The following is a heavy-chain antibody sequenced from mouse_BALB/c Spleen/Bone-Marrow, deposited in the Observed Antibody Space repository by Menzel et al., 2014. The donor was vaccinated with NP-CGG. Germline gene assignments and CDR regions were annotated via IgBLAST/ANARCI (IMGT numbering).Heavy chain of an antibody. Sequence: VHLVESGAELVKPGASVKLSCKASGYTFTSYWIHWVKQRPGQGLEWIGEINPSNGRTNYNEKFKSKATLTVDKSSSTAYMQLSSLTSEDSAVYYCARLLLRFYALDYWGQGTSVTVSS. CDR3: ARLLLRFYALDY. CDR2: INPSNGRT. J-gene: IGHJ4*01. CDR1: GYTFTSYW. V-gene: IGHV1S81*02. D-gene: IGHD1-1*01.